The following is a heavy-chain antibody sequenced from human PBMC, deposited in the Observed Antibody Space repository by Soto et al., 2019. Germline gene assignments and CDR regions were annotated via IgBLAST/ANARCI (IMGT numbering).Heavy chain of an antibody. J-gene: IGHJ5*02. CDR1: GFPFSSYW. Sequence: EVHLVDSGGGLVQPGGSLRLSCVASGFPFSSYWMSWARQAPGKGLEWVANIKEDGSDKYYVDSVKGRFTISRDNAKNSLYLQMNSLRVEDTAVYYCVGVSLTGSWGQGTLVAVSS. CDR2: IKEDGSDK. D-gene: IGHD3-9*01. V-gene: IGHV3-7*01. CDR3: VGVSLTGS.